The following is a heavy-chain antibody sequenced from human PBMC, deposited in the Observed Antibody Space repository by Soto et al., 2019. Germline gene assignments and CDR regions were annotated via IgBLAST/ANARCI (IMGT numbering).Heavy chain of an antibody. CDR2: IWYDGSKK. CDR3: AREGAVAGYQDC. CDR1: VFIFSDYC. D-gene: IGHD6-19*01. J-gene: IGHJ4*02. Sequence: HPGGSLRLSCAASVFIFSDYCIHLVRQAPGKGLECVALIWYDGSKKYYADSVKGRFTVPRDNINSTLYLEMNSLRVEDSAVYYCAREGAVAGYQDCWGKGTPVTVSS. V-gene: IGHV3-33*01.